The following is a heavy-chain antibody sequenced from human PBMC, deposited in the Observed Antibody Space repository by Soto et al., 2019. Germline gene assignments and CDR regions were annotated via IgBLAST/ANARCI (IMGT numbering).Heavy chain of an antibody. J-gene: IGHJ5*02. CDR2: IYWDDDK. CDR1: GFSLSTTDEA. Sequence: QITLKESGPTLVKPTQTLTLTCTFSGFSLSTTDEAVAWIRQPPGKALEWLALIYWDDDKRYNPTLKTRLTITKDTSKNQVVLTLTNMDPVDTATYYCAHYVSTSPAVWFGPWGQGILVTVSS. CDR3: AHYVSTSPAVWFGP. V-gene: IGHV2-5*02. D-gene: IGHD3-10*02.